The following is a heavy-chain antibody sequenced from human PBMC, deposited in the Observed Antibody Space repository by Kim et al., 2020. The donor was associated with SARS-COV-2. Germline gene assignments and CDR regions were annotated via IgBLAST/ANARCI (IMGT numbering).Heavy chain of an antibody. CDR2: INPSGGST. V-gene: IGHV1-46*01. Sequence: ASVKVSCKASGYTFITHYMHWVRQAPGQGLEWMGTINPSGGSTIYAQKFHGRVTMTRDTSTNTVYMEVSSLRSEDTAVYYCARDRDVAGYSGYDSFYYGMDVWGQGTTVTVS. D-gene: IGHD5-12*01. CDR3: ARDRDVAGYSGYDSFYYGMDV. CDR1: GYTFITHY. J-gene: IGHJ6*02.